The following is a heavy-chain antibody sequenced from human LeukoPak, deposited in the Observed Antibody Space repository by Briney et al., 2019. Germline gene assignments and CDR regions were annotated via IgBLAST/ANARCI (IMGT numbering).Heavy chain of an antibody. Sequence: GESLQISCQGSGYSFTSYWIGWVRQMPGKGLEWMWIIYPGDSDTRYSPSFQGQVTISADKSISTAYLQWSSLKASDTAMYYCARHSSNYYGSGSYPGLPYYYYYGMDVWGQGTTVTVSS. CDR3: ARHSSNYYGSGSYPGLPYYYYYGMDV. CDR2: IYPGDSDT. V-gene: IGHV5-51*01. D-gene: IGHD3-10*01. J-gene: IGHJ6*02. CDR1: GYSFTSYW.